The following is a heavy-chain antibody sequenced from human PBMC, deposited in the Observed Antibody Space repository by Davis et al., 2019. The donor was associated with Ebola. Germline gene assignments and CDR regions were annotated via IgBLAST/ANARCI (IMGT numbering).Heavy chain of an antibody. V-gene: IGHV4-30-2*01. D-gene: IGHD3-16*01. CDR1: GDSINSGGYS. Sequence: SETLSLTCAVSGDSINSGGYSWSWIRQPPGKGLEWIAYIYHSGTTYYNPSLKRRVTMSLDDSKNHFSLNLTSVTAADTAFYYCASSFYNAYTADFYFDSWGPGIMVTVSS. CDR2: IYHSGTT. CDR3: ASSFYNAYTADFYFDS. J-gene: IGHJ4*02.